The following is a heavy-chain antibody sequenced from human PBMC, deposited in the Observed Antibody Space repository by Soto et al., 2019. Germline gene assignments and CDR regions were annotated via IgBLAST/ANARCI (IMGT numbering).Heavy chain of an antibody. D-gene: IGHD3-16*01. V-gene: IGHV3-74*01. CDR2: INPDGSFT. CDR1: GFTFSSYW. CDR3: TRDSYDGSYYYGMDV. J-gene: IGHJ6*02. Sequence: EVQLVESGGGLVQPGGSLRLSCAASGFTFSSYWMHWVRQGPGKGLVWVARINPDGSFTSYADSVKGRFTISRDNAKNTLYLQMNSLRAEDTAVHYCTRDSYDGSYYYGMDVWGQGTTVTVSS.